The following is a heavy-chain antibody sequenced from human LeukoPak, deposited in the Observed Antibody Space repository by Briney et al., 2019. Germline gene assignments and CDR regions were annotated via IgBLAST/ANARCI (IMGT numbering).Heavy chain of an antibody. CDR2: IFHTGST. Sequence: SGTLSLTCGVSGDSISSNNWWSWVRQSPGKGLEWLGEIFHTGSTNDNPSLKTRVTMSVDESKNLFSLKLTSVTAADTAVYYCARALLERAPHFDYWGQGTLVTVSS. CDR3: ARALLERAPHFDY. D-gene: IGHD1-1*01. CDR1: GDSISSNNW. J-gene: IGHJ4*02. V-gene: IGHV4-4*02.